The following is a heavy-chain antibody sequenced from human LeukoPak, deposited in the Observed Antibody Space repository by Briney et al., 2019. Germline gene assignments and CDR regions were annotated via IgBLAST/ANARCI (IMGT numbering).Heavy chain of an antibody. Sequence: PGGSLRLSCAASGSTFSNYAMYWVRQAPGKGLEWVAVISYDGSNKYYADSVKGRFTISRDNSKNTLYLQMNSLRAEDTAVYYCARPSFWSGYYPYDYWGQGTLVTVSS. CDR2: ISYDGSNK. CDR1: GSTFSNYA. V-gene: IGHV3-30-3*01. J-gene: IGHJ4*02. CDR3: ARPSFWSGYYPYDY. D-gene: IGHD3-3*01.